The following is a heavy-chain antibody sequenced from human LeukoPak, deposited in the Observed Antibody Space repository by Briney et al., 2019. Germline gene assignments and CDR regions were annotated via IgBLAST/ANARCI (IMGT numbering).Heavy chain of an antibody. J-gene: IGHJ3*02. Sequence: SETLSVTCTVSGGSMSPFYWSWIRQSPGKGLEWIGSIYYSGGTNYNPSLKSRVTISVDTSKNQFSLELSSVTAADRAVYYCAVNSTKHTFDIWGQGTMVTASP. CDR3: AVNSTKHTFDI. CDR1: GGSMSPFY. D-gene: IGHD1-1*01. V-gene: IGHV4-59*08. CDR2: IYYSGGT.